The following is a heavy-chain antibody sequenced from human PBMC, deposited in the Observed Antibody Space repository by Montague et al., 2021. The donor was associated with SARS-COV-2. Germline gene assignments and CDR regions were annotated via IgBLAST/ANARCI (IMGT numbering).Heavy chain of an antibody. CDR1: GGTIITDNYY. Sequence: SETLSLTCTASGGTIITDNYYWGWLRHPPGKGLEWLGSVSYSGSTYYXPSVKSRVAVSLDTSRTQFSLRLNSLTAADAAVYYCVRDSGLNCFDYWGQGTLVTVSS. V-gene: IGHV4-39*02. CDR3: VRDSGLNCFDY. CDR2: VSYSGST. J-gene: IGHJ4*02. D-gene: IGHD1-14*01.